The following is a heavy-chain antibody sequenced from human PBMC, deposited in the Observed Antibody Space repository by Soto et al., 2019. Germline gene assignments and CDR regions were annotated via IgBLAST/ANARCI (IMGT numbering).Heavy chain of an antibody. Sequence: QVQLVQSGAEVKKPGASVKVSCKASGYSFTSYGISWVRQAPGQGLEWMGWISAYNGNRNYAQKLQGRVTMTTDTSTRSAYMELRSLRPDDRAVYYCVRVRRDGGPLGYWGQGNLVTVSS. CDR1: GYSFTSYG. J-gene: IGHJ4*02. CDR3: VRVRRDGGPLGY. V-gene: IGHV1-18*01. CDR2: ISAYNGNR. D-gene: IGHD3-16*01.